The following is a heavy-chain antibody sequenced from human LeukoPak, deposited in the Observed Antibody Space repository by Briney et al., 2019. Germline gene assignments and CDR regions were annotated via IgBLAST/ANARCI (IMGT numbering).Heavy chain of an antibody. CDR2: IYCSGNT. J-gene: IGHJ5*02. Sequence: PSETLSLTCTVSGGSINSYYWGWIRQPPGKGLDWIGSIYCSGNTYYNPSLKSRVTISVDTSKNQFSLKLSSVTAADTAVYYCARLLRVGYCSTTSCNWFDPWGQGTLVTVSS. CDR1: GGSINSYY. V-gene: IGHV4-39*07. CDR3: ARLLRVGYCSTTSCNWFDP. D-gene: IGHD2-2*03.